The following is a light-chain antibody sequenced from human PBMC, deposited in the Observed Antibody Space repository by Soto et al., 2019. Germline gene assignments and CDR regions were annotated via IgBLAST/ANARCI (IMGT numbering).Light chain of an antibody. CDR3: SSYTTSNTRQIV. V-gene: IGLV2-14*03. CDR2: DVS. CDR1: SSDVGGYNY. Sequence: QSVLTQPASVSGSPGQSITISCTGTSSDVGGYNYVSWYQHHPGKAPKLIIFDVSNRPSGVSNPFSGSKSGNTASLTISGLQPEDEADYYCSSYTTSNTRQIVFGTGDQGHRP. J-gene: IGLJ1*01.